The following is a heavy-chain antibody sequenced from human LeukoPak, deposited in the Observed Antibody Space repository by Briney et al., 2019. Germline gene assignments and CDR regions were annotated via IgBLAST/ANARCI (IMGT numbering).Heavy chain of an antibody. CDR3: ARDSPLWMIVVVTDDAFDI. V-gene: IGHV1-18*01. Sequence: GASVKVSCKASGYTFTSYGISWVRQAPGQGLEWMGWISAYNGNTNYAQKLQGRVIMTTDTSTSTAYMELRSLRSDDTAVYYCARDSPLWMIVVVTDDAFDIWGRGTMVTVSS. CDR2: ISAYNGNT. D-gene: IGHD3-22*01. CDR1: GYTFTSYG. J-gene: IGHJ3*02.